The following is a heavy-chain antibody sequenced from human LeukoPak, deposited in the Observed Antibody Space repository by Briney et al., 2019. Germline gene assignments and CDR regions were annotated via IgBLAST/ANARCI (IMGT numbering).Heavy chain of an antibody. CDR3: AREGLKYYFDY. CDR2: IYYSGST. V-gene: IGHV4-38-2*02. CDR1: GYSISSGYY. J-gene: IGHJ4*02. Sequence: PSATLSLTCTVSGYSISSGYYWGWLRQPPGRGVEWVGSIYYSGSTYYNPSLKSRVTISVDTSKNQFSLKLSSVTAADTAVYYCAREGLKYYFDYWGQGTLVTVSS.